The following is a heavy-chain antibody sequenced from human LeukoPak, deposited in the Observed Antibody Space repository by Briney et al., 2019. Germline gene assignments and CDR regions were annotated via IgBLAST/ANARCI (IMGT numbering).Heavy chain of an antibody. J-gene: IGHJ5*02. D-gene: IGHD3-22*01. CDR1: NGPTNTYQ. Sequence: SETLSLTCTVSNGPTNTYQWTWIRQPPGRGLEWIGNIHYSGSANYNPSLKSRVIISLDTSKNQFSLKLSPVTAADTALYYCARAVDSSGYQHRGFGPWGQGTLVSVSS. V-gene: IGHV4-59*01. CDR2: IHYSGSA. CDR3: ARAVDSSGYQHRGFGP.